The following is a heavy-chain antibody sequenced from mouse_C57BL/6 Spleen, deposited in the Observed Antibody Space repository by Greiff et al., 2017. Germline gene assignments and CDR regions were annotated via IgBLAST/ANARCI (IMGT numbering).Heavy chain of an antibody. CDR3: ARGSSASSFMDY. CDR2: IDPSDSYT. CDR1: GYTFTSYW. D-gene: IGHD3-2*02. Sequence: QVQLQQPGAELVMPGASVKLSCKASGYTFTSYWMHWVKQRPGQGLEWIGEIDPSDSYTNYNQKFKGKSTLTVDKSSSTAYMQLSSLTSEDSAVYYCARGSSASSFMDYWGQGTSVTVSS. J-gene: IGHJ4*01. V-gene: IGHV1-69*01.